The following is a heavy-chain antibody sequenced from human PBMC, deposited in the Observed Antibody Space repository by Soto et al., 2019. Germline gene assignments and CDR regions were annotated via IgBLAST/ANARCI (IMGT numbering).Heavy chain of an antibody. J-gene: IGHJ5*02. CDR1: GYTFTSYG. V-gene: IGHV1-18*04. CDR2: ISAYNGNT. CDR3: ARNVPPNDYSINWFDP. Sequence: ASVKVSCKASGYTFTSYGISWVRQAPGQGLEWMGWISAYNGNTNYAQKLQGRVTMTTDTSTSTAYMELRSLRSDDTAVYYCARNVPPNDYSINWFDPWGQGTLVTVSS. D-gene: IGHD4-4*01.